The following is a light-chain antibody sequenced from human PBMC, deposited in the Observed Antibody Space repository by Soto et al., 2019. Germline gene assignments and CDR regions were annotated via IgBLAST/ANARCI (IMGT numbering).Light chain of an antibody. Sequence: QSALTQPPSASGSPGQSVTISCTGTSSDDGGYNYVSWYQQHPGKAPKLMIYEVFKRPSGVPDRFSGSKSGNTASLTVSGLQAADEADYYCSSYAGSNTFDVFGTGTKLTVL. CDR1: SSDDGGYNY. CDR2: EVF. J-gene: IGLJ1*01. CDR3: SSYAGSNTFDV. V-gene: IGLV2-8*01.